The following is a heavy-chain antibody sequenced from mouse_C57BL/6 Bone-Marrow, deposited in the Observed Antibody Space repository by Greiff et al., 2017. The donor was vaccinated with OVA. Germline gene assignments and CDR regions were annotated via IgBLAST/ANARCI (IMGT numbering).Heavy chain of an antibody. CDR3: ARSGRLGAWFAY. V-gene: IGHV1-55*01. CDR2: IYPGSGRT. CDR1: GYTFTSYW. J-gene: IGHJ3*01. Sequence: QVQLQQPGAELVKPGASVKMSCKASGYTFTSYWITWVKQRPGQGLAWIGDIYPGSGRTNYNEKFKSKATLTVDTSSSTAYMQLSSLTSEDAAVYYCARSGRLGAWFAYWGQGTLVTVSA. D-gene: IGHD2-4*01.